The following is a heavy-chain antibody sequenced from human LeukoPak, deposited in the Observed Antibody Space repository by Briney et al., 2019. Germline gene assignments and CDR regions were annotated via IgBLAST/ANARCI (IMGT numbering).Heavy chain of an antibody. Sequence: PGGSLRLSCAASGFTFSSYAMSWVRQAPGKGLEWVPAISGSGGSTYYADSVKGRFTISRDNSKNTLYLQMNSLRAEDTAVYYCAKVGRLVVVPAAPDYWGQGTLVTVSS. CDR1: GFTFSSYA. D-gene: IGHD2-2*01. J-gene: IGHJ4*02. V-gene: IGHV3-23*01. CDR3: AKVGRLVVVPAAPDY. CDR2: ISGSGGST.